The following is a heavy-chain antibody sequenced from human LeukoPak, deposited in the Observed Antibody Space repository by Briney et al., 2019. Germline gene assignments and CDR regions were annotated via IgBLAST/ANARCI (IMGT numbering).Heavy chain of an antibody. CDR3: ARDRGRYYDSRGFYWGYYFDS. V-gene: IGHV3-30*03. Sequence: GGSLRLSCGASGFTFSSYGMHWVRQAPGKGLEWVSVISFDGSDKYYADSVKGRLTISRDNSENTLYLQMSSVRVDDTAVYYCARDRGRYYDSRGFYWGYYFDSWGQGILVTVST. CDR2: ISFDGSDK. D-gene: IGHD3-22*01. CDR1: GFTFSSYG. J-gene: IGHJ4*02.